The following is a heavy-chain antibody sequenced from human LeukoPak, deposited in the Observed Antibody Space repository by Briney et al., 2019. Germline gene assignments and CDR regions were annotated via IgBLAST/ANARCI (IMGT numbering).Heavy chain of an antibody. D-gene: IGHD4/OR15-4a*01. CDR1: GFTFSSYG. V-gene: IGHV3-30*02. J-gene: IGHJ4*02. CDR3: AKSWYQLILYYFDY. Sequence: GGSLRLSCAASGFTFSSYGMHWVRQAPGKGLEWVAFIQHDGSNKYYADSVKGRFTISRDNSKNTLYLQMNSLRAEDTSVYYCAKSWYQLILYYFDYWGQGTLVPVPP. CDR2: IQHDGSNK.